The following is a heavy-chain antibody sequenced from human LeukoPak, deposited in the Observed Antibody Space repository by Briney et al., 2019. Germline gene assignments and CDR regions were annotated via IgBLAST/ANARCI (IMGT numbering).Heavy chain of an antibody. CDR3: ATTAYCSSTSCYNRDLDY. CDR1: GGSTSSYY. Sequence: PSETLSLTCTVSGGSTSSYYWSWIRQPAGKGLEWIGRIYTSGSTNYNPSLKSRVTMSVDTSKNQFSLKLSSVTAADTAVYYCATTAYCSSTSCYNRDLDYWGQGTLVTVSS. V-gene: IGHV4-4*07. CDR2: IYTSGST. J-gene: IGHJ4*02. D-gene: IGHD2-2*02.